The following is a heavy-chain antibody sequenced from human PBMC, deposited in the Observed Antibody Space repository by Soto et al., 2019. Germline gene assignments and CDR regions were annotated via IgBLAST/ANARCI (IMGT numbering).Heavy chain of an antibody. D-gene: IGHD1-20*01. V-gene: IGHV3-23*01. Sequence: EVQLLESGGGLVQPGGSLTLSCAASGFTFSTSAMSWVRQAPGKGLEWVSAISGTGATTLYADSVEGRFSISRDNFRNTLYLQMNSLRVEDTAVYYCAKQTITAGMKYFDPWGQGALVTVSS. CDR3: AKQTITAGMKYFDP. CDR2: ISGTGATT. CDR1: GFTFSTSA. J-gene: IGHJ5*02.